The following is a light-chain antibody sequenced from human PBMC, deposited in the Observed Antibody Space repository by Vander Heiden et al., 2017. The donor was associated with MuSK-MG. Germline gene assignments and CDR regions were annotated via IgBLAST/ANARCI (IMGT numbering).Light chain of an antibody. CDR3: QQSYSTHK. CDR1: QSISSY. V-gene: IGKV1-39*01. CDR2: AAS. J-gene: IGKJ1*01. Sequence: DIQMTQSPSSLSASVGDRVTITCRASQSISSYLNWYQQKPGKAPKLLIYAASSVQSGVPSRFSGSGSGTDFTLTISRLQPEDFATYYCQQSYSTHKFGQGTKVEIK.